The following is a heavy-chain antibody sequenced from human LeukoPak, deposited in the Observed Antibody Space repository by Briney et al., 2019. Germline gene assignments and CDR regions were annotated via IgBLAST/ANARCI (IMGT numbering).Heavy chain of an antibody. Sequence: SQTLSLTCTASGGSISSYYWSWIRQPPGKGLEWIGYIYYSGSTNYNPSLKSRVTISVDTSKNQFSLKLSSVTAADTAVYYCARVSGYSYGWGAFDIWGQGTMVTVSS. CDR3: ARVSGYSYGWGAFDI. D-gene: IGHD5-18*01. V-gene: IGHV4-59*01. CDR2: IYYSGST. CDR1: GGSISSYY. J-gene: IGHJ3*02.